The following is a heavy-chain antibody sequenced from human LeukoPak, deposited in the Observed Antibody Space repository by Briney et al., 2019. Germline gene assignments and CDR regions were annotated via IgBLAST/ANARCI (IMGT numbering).Heavy chain of an antibody. D-gene: IGHD3-16*02. CDR2: TSGDGSSI. Sequence: GGSLRLSCAASGFTFSYYWLHWVRQAPGKGLVWVSRTSGDGSSISYADSVKGRLTISRDNAKNTLYLQMNSLRAEDTAVYYCASSSLGELSSLDYWGQGTLVTVSS. V-gene: IGHV3-74*01. CDR3: ASSSLGELSSLDY. J-gene: IGHJ4*02. CDR1: GFTFSYYW.